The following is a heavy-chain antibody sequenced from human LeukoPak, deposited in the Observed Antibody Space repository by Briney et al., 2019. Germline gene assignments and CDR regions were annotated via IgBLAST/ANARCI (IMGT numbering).Heavy chain of an antibody. Sequence: PGGSLRLSCAASGFTVSSNYMSWVRQAPGKGLEWVSVIYSGGSTHYADSVKDRFTISRDNSKNTLYLQMNSLRAEDTAVYYCASGWFGELTLGYWGQGTLVTVSS. CDR2: IYSGGST. J-gene: IGHJ4*02. V-gene: IGHV3-66*01. D-gene: IGHD3-10*01. CDR1: GFTVSSNY. CDR3: ASGWFGELTLGY.